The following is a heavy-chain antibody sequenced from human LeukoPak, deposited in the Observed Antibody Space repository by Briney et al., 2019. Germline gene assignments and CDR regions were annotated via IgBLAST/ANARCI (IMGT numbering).Heavy chain of an antibody. V-gene: IGHV4-38-2*02. Sequence: SETLSLTCTVSGYSISSGYYWGWIRQPPGKGLEWIGSIYYSGSTYYNPSLKSRVTISVDTSKNQFSLKLSSVTAADTAVYYCARDQRGYADWFDPWGQGTLVTVSS. CDR2: IYYSGST. J-gene: IGHJ5*02. CDR3: ARDQRGYADWFDP. CDR1: GYSISSGYY. D-gene: IGHD6-25*01.